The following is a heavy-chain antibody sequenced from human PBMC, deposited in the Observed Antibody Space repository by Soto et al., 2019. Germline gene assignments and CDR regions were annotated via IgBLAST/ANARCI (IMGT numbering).Heavy chain of an antibody. Sequence: QVQLVQSGAEVKNPGASVKVSCKASGYTFTRYGIGWGRQAPGQGLEWLGWLNTYNGNTNYAQNVQGRVTLTTDTSTSTAYMALRSLRSNDTAIYYCARVDVYVTPSPQDVWGQGTTVIVSS. D-gene: IGHD3-16*01. V-gene: IGHV1-18*01. CDR3: ARVDVYVTPSPQDV. J-gene: IGHJ6*02. CDR2: LNTYNGNT. CDR1: GYTFTRYG.